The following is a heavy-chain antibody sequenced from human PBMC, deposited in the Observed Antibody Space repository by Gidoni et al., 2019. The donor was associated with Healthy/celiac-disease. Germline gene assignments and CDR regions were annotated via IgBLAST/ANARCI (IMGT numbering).Heavy chain of an antibody. D-gene: IGHD1-7*01. CDR1: GFSLSNARMG. CDR2: IFSNDEK. V-gene: IGHV2-26*01. Sequence: QVTLKESGPVLVKPTETLTLTCTVSGFSLSNARMGVSWIRQPPGKALEWLAHIFSNDEKSYSTSLKSRLTISKDTSKSQVVLTMTNMDPVDTATYYCARIRAGTTMLFDYWGQGTLVTVSS. CDR3: ARIRAGTTMLFDY. J-gene: IGHJ4*02.